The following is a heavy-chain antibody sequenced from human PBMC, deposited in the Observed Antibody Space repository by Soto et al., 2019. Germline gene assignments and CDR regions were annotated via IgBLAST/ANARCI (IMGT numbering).Heavy chain of an antibody. CDR3: ARAWYSSGYWFDP. J-gene: IGHJ5*02. CDR2: IYNSGST. D-gene: IGHD1-26*01. Sequence: QVHLQESGPGLVKPSETLSLTCTVSGASISSYYWSWIRQPPGEGLEWIAYIYNSGSTVYSPSLESRAPXSXDXXKNQCSLKLRSVTTADTAVYYCARAWYSSGYWFDPWGQGTLVTVSS. CDR1: GASISSYY. V-gene: IGHV4-59*01.